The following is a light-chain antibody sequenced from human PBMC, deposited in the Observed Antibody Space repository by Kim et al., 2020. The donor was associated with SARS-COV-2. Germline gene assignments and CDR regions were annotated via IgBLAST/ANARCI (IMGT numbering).Light chain of an antibody. CDR2: YDT. CDR1: SSGLQG. J-gene: IGLJ2*01. CDR3: QVWDTGSDQPI. Sequence: ARGKTSQFTCGENSSGLQGVHRDQQKPGQGRVLVIYYDTDRPSGIPERFSGSNSGNTATLTSSRVESGDEADYYCQVWDTGSDQPIFGGGTKLTVL. V-gene: IGLV3-21*04.